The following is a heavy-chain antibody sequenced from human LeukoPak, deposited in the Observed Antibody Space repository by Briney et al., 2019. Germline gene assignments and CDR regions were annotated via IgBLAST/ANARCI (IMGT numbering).Heavy chain of an antibody. V-gene: IGHV2-70*11. D-gene: IGHD1-26*01. CDR1: GFSLSTSGMC. CDR3: ARIRIVGATKDDY. Sequence: SGPALVKPTQTLTLTFTFSGFSLSTSGMCVSWIRQPPGKALEWLARIDWGDDKYYSTSLKTRLTISKDTSKNQVVLTMTNMDPVDTATYYCARIRIVGATKDDYWGQGTLVTVSS. CDR2: IDWGDDK. J-gene: IGHJ4*02.